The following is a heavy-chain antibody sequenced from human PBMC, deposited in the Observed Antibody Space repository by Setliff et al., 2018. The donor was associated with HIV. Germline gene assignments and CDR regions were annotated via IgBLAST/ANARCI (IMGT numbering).Heavy chain of an antibody. Sequence: SVKVSCKASGDTFSRYDINWVRQATGQGLEWMGDFLAVLRKPTYAQKFQDRLTIIADESTSTAYMELSDLRSEDTAVYYCASPRSAGTYQGAFYYFLDVWGRGTTVTVSS. CDR2: FLAVLRKP. J-gene: IGHJ6*03. D-gene: IGHD2-15*01. V-gene: IGHV1-69*13. CDR1: GDTFSRYD. CDR3: ASPRSAGTYQGAFYYFLDV.